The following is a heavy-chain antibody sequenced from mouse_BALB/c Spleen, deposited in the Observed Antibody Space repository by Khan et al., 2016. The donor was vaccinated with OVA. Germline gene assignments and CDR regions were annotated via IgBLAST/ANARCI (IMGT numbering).Heavy chain of an antibody. J-gene: IGHJ4*01. Sequence: VELVESGPGLVAPSQSLPITCTISGFSLTNYGVNWVRQPPGKGLEWLGMIWGDGSTDYNSALKSRLNLSKDNSKSQVFLKMNSLQTDDTARYYCARAYYGNYREAMDYWGHGTSVTVSS. CDR1: GFSLTNYG. V-gene: IGHV2-6-7*01. CDR3: ARAYYGNYREAMDY. CDR2: IWGDGST. D-gene: IGHD2-10*01.